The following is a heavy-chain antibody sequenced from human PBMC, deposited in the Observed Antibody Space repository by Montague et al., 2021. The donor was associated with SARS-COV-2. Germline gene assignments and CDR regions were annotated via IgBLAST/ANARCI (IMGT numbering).Heavy chain of an antibody. D-gene: IGHD3/OR15-3a*01. Sequence: SETLSLTCVVSSGSISPSDTHYWGWVRQAPGKGLEWIGEIYQSGSTNYNPSLKSRVTMSIDKSKNQFSLELNSVTAADTALYYCVRAGGLDNRPPVWGQGALVIVSS. CDR1: SGSISPSDTHY. CDR2: IYQSGST. J-gene: IGHJ4*02. CDR3: VRAGGLDNRPPV. V-gene: IGHV4/OR15-8*01.